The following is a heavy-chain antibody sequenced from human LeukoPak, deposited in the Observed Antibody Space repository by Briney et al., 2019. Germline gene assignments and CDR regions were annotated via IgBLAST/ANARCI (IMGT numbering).Heavy chain of an antibody. CDR1: GGSFSGYY. D-gene: IGHD3-3*01. CDR3: ARHSTFFGVVIIKGRVRGPFDY. J-gene: IGHJ4*02. CDR2: INHSGST. V-gene: IGHV4-34*01. Sequence: ASETLSLTCAVYGGSFSGYYWSWIRQPPGKGLGWIGEINHSGSTNYNPSLKSRVTISVDTSKNQFSLKLSSVTAADTAVYYCARHSTFFGVVIIKGRVRGPFDYWGQGTLVTVSS.